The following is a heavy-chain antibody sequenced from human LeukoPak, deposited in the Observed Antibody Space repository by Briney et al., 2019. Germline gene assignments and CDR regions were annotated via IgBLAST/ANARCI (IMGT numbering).Heavy chain of an antibody. Sequence: PSETLSLTCTVSGGSISSGDYYWSWIRQPPGKGLEWIGYIYYSGSTYYNPSLKSRVTISVDTSKNQFSLKLSSVTAADTAVYYCARWRVVVTAISSYYFDYWGQGTLVTVSS. V-gene: IGHV4-30-4*01. CDR3: ARWRVVVTAISSYYFDY. D-gene: IGHD2-21*02. CDR1: GGSISSGDYY. CDR2: IYYSGST. J-gene: IGHJ4*02.